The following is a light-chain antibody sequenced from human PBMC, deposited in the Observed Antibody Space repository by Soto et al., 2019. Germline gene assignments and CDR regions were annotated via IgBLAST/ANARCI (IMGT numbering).Light chain of an antibody. J-gene: IGKJ4*01. CDR3: QQRSSWRVT. CDR2: DAS. CDR1: QSVSTF. Sequence: EILLTQFPPTLSLSPGERATLSCRASQSVSTFLAWYQQKPGQAPRLVVYDASKRATGIPARFSGSGSGTDFTLTISSLEPEDFAVYYCQQRSSWRVTFGGGTKVDIK. V-gene: IGKV3-11*01.